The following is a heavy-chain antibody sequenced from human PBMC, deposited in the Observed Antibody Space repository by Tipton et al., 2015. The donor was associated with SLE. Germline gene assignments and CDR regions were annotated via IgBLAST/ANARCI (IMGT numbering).Heavy chain of an antibody. D-gene: IGHD3-10*01. CDR2: IIPIFGTA. CDR3: ARDRTYYYGSGSYYGMDV. J-gene: IGHJ6*02. Sequence: QSGAEVKKPGSSVKVSCKSSGGTFSSYGIGWVRQAPGQGLEWMGGIIPIFGTANYAQKFQGRVTITADESTSTAYMELSSLRSEDTAVYYCARDRTYYYGSGSYYGMDVWGQGTTVTVSS. CDR1: GGTFSSYG. V-gene: IGHV1-69*01.